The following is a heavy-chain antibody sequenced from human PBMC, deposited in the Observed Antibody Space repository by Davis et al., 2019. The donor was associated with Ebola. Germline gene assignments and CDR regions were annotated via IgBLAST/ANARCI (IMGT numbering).Heavy chain of an antibody. CDR3: ARAPNYDVLTGTSSYYFDY. V-gene: IGHV1-18*04. Sequence: ASVKVSCKSSGYTFTSYGLVWVRQAPGLGLDWMGWISGFNTNTNFAQKFQGRVTVSKDTSTNTAYMDLRSLTSDDTAIYYRARAPNYDVLTGTSSYYFDYWGQGTLVTDSS. CDR2: ISGFNTNT. J-gene: IGHJ4*02. CDR1: GYTFTSYG. D-gene: IGHD3-9*01.